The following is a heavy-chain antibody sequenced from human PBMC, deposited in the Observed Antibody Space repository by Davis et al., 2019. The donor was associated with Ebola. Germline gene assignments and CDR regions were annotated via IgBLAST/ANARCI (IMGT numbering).Heavy chain of an antibody. CDR1: GFTSSSYA. D-gene: IGHD6-19*01. J-gene: IGHJ4*02. CDR2: FSGSGGTT. V-gene: IGHV3-23*01. CDR3: AKGIRGGWYSFADY. Sequence: PGGSLRLSCAASGFTSSSYAMSWVRQAPGKGLEWVSGFSGSGGTTYYADSVKGRFTISRDNSKNTLYLQMNSLRAEDTAVYYCAKGIRGGWYSFADYWGQGTLVTVSA.